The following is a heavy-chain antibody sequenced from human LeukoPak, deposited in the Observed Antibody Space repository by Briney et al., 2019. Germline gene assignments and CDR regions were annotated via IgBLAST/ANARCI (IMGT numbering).Heavy chain of an antibody. Sequence: SETLFLTCTVSGVSISSSGYYWSWIRQHPGRGLEWIGYIYYSGSTYYNPSLKSWVTISVDTSKNQFSLKLSSVTAADTAVYYCARWASYYYDSSGYYYFDYWGQGTLVTVSS. CDR2: IYYSGST. D-gene: IGHD3-22*01. CDR3: ARWASYYYDSSGYYYFDY. CDR1: GVSISSSGYY. J-gene: IGHJ4*02. V-gene: IGHV4-31*03.